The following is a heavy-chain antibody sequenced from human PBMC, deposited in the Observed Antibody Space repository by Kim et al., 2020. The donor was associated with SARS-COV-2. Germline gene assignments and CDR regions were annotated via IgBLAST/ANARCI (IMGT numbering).Heavy chain of an antibody. J-gene: IGHJ4*02. V-gene: IGHV3-48*02. CDR1: GVNFNIYS. D-gene: IGHD2-8*01. Sequence: GGSLRLSCATSGVNFNIYSMNWVRQAPGKGLEWVSYITSSSTTIHYADSVKGRFTISRDNAKNSLDLQMNGLRDEDTAIYYCATGRQWAFESWGQGSLVTVSS. CDR3: ATGRQWAFES. CDR2: ITSSSTTI.